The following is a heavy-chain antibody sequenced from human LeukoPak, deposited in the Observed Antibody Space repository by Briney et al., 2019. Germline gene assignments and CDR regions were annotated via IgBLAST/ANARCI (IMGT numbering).Heavy chain of an antibody. V-gene: IGHV3-21*01. CDR3: ASQWLVTYYMDV. CDR1: GFTFSSYN. J-gene: IGHJ6*03. CDR2: ISTSTTYK. D-gene: IGHD6-19*01. Sequence: PGGSLRLSCAASGFTFSSYNMNWVRQAPGKGLEGVSSISTSTTYKYYADSVKGRFAISRDNAKNSLYLQMNSLRAEDTAVYYCASQWLVTYYMDVWGKGTTVTVSS.